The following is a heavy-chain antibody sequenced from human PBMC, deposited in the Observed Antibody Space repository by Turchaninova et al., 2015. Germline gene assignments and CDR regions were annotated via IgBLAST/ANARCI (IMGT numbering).Heavy chain of an antibody. CDR3: ARRGAVGSLTWFDP. D-gene: IGHD6-13*01. CDR2: IYHRGVT. CDR1: GYSIRHDYY. V-gene: IGHV4-38-2*01. J-gene: IGHJ5*02. Sequence: QAQLQESGPGLGKPSETLSLTCAVSGYSIRHDYYWDWIRQPPGKGLEWIGNIYHRGVTYYNPSLESRVTISVDTSKNQLSLKLTSVTAADTAIYYCARRGAVGSLTWFDPWGQGILVTVSS.